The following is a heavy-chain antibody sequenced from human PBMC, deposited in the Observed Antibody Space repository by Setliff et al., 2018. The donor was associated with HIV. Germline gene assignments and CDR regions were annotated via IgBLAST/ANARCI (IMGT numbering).Heavy chain of an antibody. CDR1: GGSFSSNTYS. D-gene: IGHD3-3*01. CDR3: ARHKTNYDFYAFDV. V-gene: IGHV4-39*01. CDR2: IHSSGTT. Sequence: SETLSLTCTVSGGSFSSNTYSWGWIRQPPGMGLEWIGSIHSSGTTDYNPSLKSRVAMSVDTSRSQFSLKLRSATAADTAVYYCARHKTNYDFYAFDVWGQGTMVTVSS. J-gene: IGHJ3*01.